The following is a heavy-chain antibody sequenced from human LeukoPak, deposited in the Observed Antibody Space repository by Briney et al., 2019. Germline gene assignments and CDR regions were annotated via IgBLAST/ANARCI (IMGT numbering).Heavy chain of an antibody. J-gene: IGHJ4*02. Sequence: PGRSLRLSCAASGFTFCSYAMLWLRHAPGKGLEGLAVISYGGSNKYYAHSVKGRFTISRDNSKTTLYLKMNSLRAEDTAVYYCARDLTPPPSGPLQLWGQGTLVTVSS. CDR1: GFTFCSYA. D-gene: IGHD2-15*01. CDR2: ISYGGSNK. V-gene: IGHV3-30-3*01. CDR3: ARDLTPPPSGPLQL.